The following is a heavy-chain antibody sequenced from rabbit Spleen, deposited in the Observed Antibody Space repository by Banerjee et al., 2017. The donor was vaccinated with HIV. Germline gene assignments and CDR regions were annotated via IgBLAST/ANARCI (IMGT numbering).Heavy chain of an antibody. CDR2: IYGGSSGST. CDR3: ARGDTGGGLTGNKL. V-gene: IGHV1S45*01. Sequence: EQLEESGGGLVKPGGTLTLTCTASGFSFSSDYYMCWVRQAPGKGLECIACIYGGSSGSTYYASWAKGRFTISKASSTTVTLQMTRLTAADTATYFCARGDTGGGLTGNKLWGQCSLVTVS. CDR1: GFSFSSDYY. D-gene: IGHD7-1*01. J-gene: IGHJ4*01.